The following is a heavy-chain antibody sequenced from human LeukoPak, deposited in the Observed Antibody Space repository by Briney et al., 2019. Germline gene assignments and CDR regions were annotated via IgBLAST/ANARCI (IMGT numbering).Heavy chain of an antibody. Sequence: GGSLRLSCAASGVTFSGSAMHWVRQASGKGLEWVGRIRSKANSYATAYAASVKGRFTISRDDSKNTAYLQMNSLKTEDTAVYYCTTSSSWYLWENGDYWGQGTLVTVSS. CDR2: IRSKANSYAT. CDR1: GVTFSGSA. CDR3: TTSSSWYLWENGDY. J-gene: IGHJ4*02. V-gene: IGHV3-73*01. D-gene: IGHD6-13*01.